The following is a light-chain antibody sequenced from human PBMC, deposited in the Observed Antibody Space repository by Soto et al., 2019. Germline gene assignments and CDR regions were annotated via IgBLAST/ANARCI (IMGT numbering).Light chain of an antibody. V-gene: IGKV3D-15*01. J-gene: IGKJ5*01. CDR3: QQYNNWLSIT. CDR1: QSVSSN. CDR2: GAS. Sequence: EIVMTQSPATLSVSPGERATLSCRASQSVSSNLAWYQQKPGQAPRLLIYGASIRATGIPARFSGSGSGTEFTLTISGLQSEDFAVYYCQQYNNWLSITFGQGTRLEIK.